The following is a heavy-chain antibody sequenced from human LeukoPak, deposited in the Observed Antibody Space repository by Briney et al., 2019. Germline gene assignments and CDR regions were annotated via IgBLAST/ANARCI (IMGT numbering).Heavy chain of an antibody. CDR2: VNPNSGGT. Sequence: ASVKVSCKASGCTFIAYYMHRVRQAPGQGLEWMGWVNPNSGGTNYAQKFRGRVTMTRDTSITTAYMELSSLRSDDTAVYYCASGREYYGSGSHDDAFDIWGQGTMVTVSS. CDR3: ASGREYYGSGSHDDAFDI. D-gene: IGHD3-10*01. V-gene: IGHV1-2*02. J-gene: IGHJ3*02. CDR1: GCTFIAYY.